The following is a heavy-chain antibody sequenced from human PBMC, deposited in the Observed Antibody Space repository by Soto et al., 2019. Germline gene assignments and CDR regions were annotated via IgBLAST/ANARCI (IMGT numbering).Heavy chain of an antibody. J-gene: IGHJ4*02. D-gene: IGHD5-12*01. CDR2: IDWDDDK. Sequence: SGPTLVNPTQTLTLTCTFSGFSLSTSGMCVSWIRQPPGKALEWLARIDWDDDKFYSTSLKTRLTISKDTSKNQVVLTMTNMDPVDTATYYCSHKVDGPRGFTHCARGTLVTSPQ. V-gene: IGHV2-70*12. CDR3: SHKVDGPRGFTH. CDR1: GFSLSTSGMC.